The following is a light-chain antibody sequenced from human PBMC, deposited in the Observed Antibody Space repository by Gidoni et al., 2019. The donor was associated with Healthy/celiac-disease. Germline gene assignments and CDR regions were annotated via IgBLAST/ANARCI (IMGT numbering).Light chain of an antibody. CDR1: QSVSSSY. J-gene: IGKJ2*03. V-gene: IGKV3-20*01. CDR2: GAS. Sequence: VLTQSPGTLSLSPGERATLSCRASQSVSSSYLAWSQQKPGPAPRLLIYGASSRATGIPDRFSGSGSATDFTLTISRLEPEDFAVYYCQQYGSSPLYSFGQGTKLEIK. CDR3: QQYGSSPLYS.